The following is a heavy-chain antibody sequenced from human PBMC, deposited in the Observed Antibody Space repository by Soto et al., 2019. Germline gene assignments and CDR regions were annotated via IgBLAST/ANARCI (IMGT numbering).Heavy chain of an antibody. CDR1: GGTFSSYS. D-gene: IGHD2-2*01. CDR2: IISVLGLP. Sequence: QVPLVQSGAEVKKPGSSVKVSCKASGGTFSSYSISWVRQAPGQGLEWMGRIISVLGLPNYAQKFQGRVTITADKSTSTAYMALTSLKSEDTAVYYCARDRCSSTSCARGNWYFDLWGRGTLVTVSS. V-gene: IGHV1-69*04. J-gene: IGHJ2*01. CDR3: ARDRCSSTSCARGNWYFDL.